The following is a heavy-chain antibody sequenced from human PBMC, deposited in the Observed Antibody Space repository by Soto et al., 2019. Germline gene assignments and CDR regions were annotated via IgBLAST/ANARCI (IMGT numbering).Heavy chain of an antibody. CDR3: AKHYSSGWFGNWFDP. CDR2: IRAYNGNT. D-gene: IGHD6-19*01. CDR1: GYTFTSYG. Sequence: ASVKVSCKASGYTFTSYGISWVRQAPGQGLEWMGWIRAYNGNTNYAQKLQGRVTMTTDTSTSTAYMELRSLRSDDTAVYYCAKHYSSGWFGNWFDPWGQGTLVTVSS. J-gene: IGHJ5*02. V-gene: IGHV1-18*01.